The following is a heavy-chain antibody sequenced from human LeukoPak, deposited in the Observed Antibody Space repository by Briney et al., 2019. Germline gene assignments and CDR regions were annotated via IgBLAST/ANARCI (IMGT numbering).Heavy chain of an antibody. CDR3: ARWVRALQLADY. V-gene: IGHV4-61*02. J-gene: IGHJ4*02. D-gene: IGHD6-13*01. CDR2: IYTSGST. Sequence: PSQTLSLTCTVSGGSISSGSYYWSWIRQPAGKGLEWIGRIYTSGSTNYNPSLKSRVTISVDTSKNQFSLKLSSVTAADTAVYYCARWVRALQLADYWGQGTLVIVSS. CDR1: GGSISSGSYY.